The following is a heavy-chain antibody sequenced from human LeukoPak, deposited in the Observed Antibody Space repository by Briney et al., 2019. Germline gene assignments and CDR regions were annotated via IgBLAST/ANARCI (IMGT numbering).Heavy chain of an antibody. Sequence: PSETLSLTCTVSGYSISSGYYWGWLRQPPGKGLEWIGSIYHSGSTYYNPSLKSRVTISVDTSKNQFSLKLSSVTAADTAVYYCARVDCSSTSCNGDLYYWGQGTLVTVSS. D-gene: IGHD2-2*01. J-gene: IGHJ4*02. CDR1: GYSISSGYY. CDR3: ARVDCSSTSCNGDLYY. CDR2: IYHSGST. V-gene: IGHV4-38-2*02.